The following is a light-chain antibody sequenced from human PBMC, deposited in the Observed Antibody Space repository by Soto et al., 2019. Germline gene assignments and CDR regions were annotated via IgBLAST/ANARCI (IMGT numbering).Light chain of an antibody. CDR1: SSNIGSND. J-gene: IGLJ3*02. V-gene: IGLV1-44*01. CDR3: ASRDDRLNGHV. Sequence: QSVLTQPPSASGTPGQRVTISWSGSSSNIGSNDVYWYQQVPGSAPKVVIYSNYRRPPGVPDRFSGSKSGTSASLTISGLQSEDESDFYCASRDDRLNGHVFGGGTKVTVL. CDR2: SNY.